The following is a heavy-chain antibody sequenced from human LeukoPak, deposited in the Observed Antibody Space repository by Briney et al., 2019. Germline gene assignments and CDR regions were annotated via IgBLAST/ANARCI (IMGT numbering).Heavy chain of an antibody. CDR2: MNPNSGNT. J-gene: IGHJ6*03. V-gene: IGHV1-8*01. Sequence: ASVKLSCKASGYTFTSYDINWVRQSTGQGLEWMGWMNPNSGNTGYAQKFQGIVTMRRNTSISTAYMELSRLRSEDTAVYYCARGIAARKGRTYYYYYYMDVWGKGTTVTVSS. CDR3: ARGIAARKGRTYYYYYYMDV. CDR1: GYTFTSYD. D-gene: IGHD6-6*01.